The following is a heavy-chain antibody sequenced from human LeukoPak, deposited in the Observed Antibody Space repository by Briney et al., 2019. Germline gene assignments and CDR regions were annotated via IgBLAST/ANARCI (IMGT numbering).Heavy chain of an antibody. V-gene: IGHV3-23*01. D-gene: IGHD4-23*01. CDR2: ITSDGDTT. CDR3: ARDLDFGGYSSFEY. CDR1: GFTFTSYD. Sequence: PGGSLRLSCAASGFTFTSYDMSWVRQAPGKGLEWVSLITSDGDTTYYAASVKGRFTISRDNSKNTLYLQMNTLRAEDTAVYYCARDLDFGGYSSFEYWGQGTLVTVSS. J-gene: IGHJ4*02.